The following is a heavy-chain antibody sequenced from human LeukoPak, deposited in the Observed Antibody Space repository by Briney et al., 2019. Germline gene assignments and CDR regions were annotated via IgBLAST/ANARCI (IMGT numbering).Heavy chain of an antibody. CDR2: ISGSGSTT. Sequence: AGGSLRLSCASSGFTFGSYAMSWVRQAPGKGLEWVSAISGSGSTTYYADPVKGRFTISRDNSKNTVYVQMNSLRAEDTAVYYCAKHYVWGSYRYDYWGQGTLVTVSS. V-gene: IGHV3-23*01. CDR3: AKHYVWGSYRYDY. J-gene: IGHJ4*02. D-gene: IGHD3-16*02. CDR1: GFTFGSYA.